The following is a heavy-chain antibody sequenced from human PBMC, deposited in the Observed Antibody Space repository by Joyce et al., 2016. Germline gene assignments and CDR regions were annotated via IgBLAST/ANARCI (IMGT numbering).Heavy chain of an antibody. J-gene: IGHJ3*02. CDR1: GYSFTNFW. V-gene: IGHV5-51*03. Sequence: EVQLVQSGAEVKKPGESLKISCKASGYSFTNFWIGWVRQMSGKGLEWMGIIYPGDAGIRYSPSFQGQVTISADKSISTAYLQWSSLKASDSAIYYCAGRKTDTDGFDIWGQGTMVTVSS. CDR2: IYPGDAGI. D-gene: IGHD1-1*01. CDR3: AGRKTDTDGFDI.